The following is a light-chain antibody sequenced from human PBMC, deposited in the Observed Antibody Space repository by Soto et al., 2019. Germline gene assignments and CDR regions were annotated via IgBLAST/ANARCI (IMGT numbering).Light chain of an antibody. V-gene: IGKV1-39*01. J-gene: IGKJ1*01. CDR1: QSISSY. CDR2: AAS. CDR3: QQSYSTPRT. Sequence: DIPMTQSPSSLSASVGDRVTITCRASQSISSYLNWYQQKRGKAPKLLIYAASSLQSGVPSRFSGSGSGTDFTLTISSLQPEDFATYYCQQSYSTPRTFGQGTKVEIK.